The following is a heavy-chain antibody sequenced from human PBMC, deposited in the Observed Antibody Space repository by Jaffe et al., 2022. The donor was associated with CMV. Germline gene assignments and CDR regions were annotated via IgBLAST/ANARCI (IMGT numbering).Heavy chain of an antibody. V-gene: IGHV3-48*03. J-gene: IGHJ4*02. CDR1: GFTFSSYE. Sequence: EVQLVESGGGLVQPGGSLRLSCAASGFTFSSYEMNWVRQAPGKGLEWVSYISSSGSTIYYADSVKGRFTISRDNAKNSLYLQMNSLRAEDTAVYYCARVPLGGIFSAQPPDYWGQGTLVTVSS. CDR2: ISSSGSTI. D-gene: IGHD3-9*01. CDR3: ARVPLGGIFSAQPPDY.